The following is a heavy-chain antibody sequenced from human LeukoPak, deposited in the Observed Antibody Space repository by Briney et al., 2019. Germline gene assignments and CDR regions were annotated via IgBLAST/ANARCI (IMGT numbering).Heavy chain of an antibody. J-gene: IGHJ6*02. CDR2: ISAYNGNT. Sequence: ASVKVSCKASGYTFTSYGISWVRQAPGQGLEWMGWISAYNGNTNYAQKLQGRVTMTTDTSTSTAYMELSSLRSEDTAVYYCARNYYYDSSGYHPAYYYYGMDVWGQGTTVTVSS. CDR1: GYTFTSYG. CDR3: ARNYYYDSSGYHPAYYYYGMDV. V-gene: IGHV1-18*01. D-gene: IGHD3-22*01.